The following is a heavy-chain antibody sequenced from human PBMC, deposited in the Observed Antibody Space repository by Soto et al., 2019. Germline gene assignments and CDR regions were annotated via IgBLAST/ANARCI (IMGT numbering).Heavy chain of an antibody. D-gene: IGHD4-4*01. Sequence: PSETLSLTCTVSGGSISSGGYYWSWIRQHPGKGLEWIGYIYYSGSTYYNPSLKSRVTISVDTSKNQFSLKLSSVTAADTAVYYCAREGWDYTSYYYYGMDVWGQGTTVTVSS. CDR1: GGSISSGGYY. J-gene: IGHJ6*02. V-gene: IGHV4-31*03. CDR2: IYYSGST. CDR3: AREGWDYTSYYYYGMDV.